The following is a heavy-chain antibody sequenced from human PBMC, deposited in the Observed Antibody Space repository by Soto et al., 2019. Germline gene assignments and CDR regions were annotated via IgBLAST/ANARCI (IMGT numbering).Heavy chain of an antibody. V-gene: IGHV4-30-2*01. CDR3: ARGSRLGF. CDR2: IYHSGST. Sequence: PSETLSLTCAVSGGSISSGGYSWSWIRQPPGKGLECIGYIYHSGSTYYNPSLKSRVTISVDRSKNQFSLKLSSVTAADTAVYYCARGSRLGFWGQVTLVTV. CDR1: GGSISSGGYS. J-gene: IGHJ4*02.